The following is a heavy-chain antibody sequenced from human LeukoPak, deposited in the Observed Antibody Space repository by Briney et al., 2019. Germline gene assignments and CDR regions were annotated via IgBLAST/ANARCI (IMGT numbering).Heavy chain of an antibody. CDR1: GFTFSTYA. D-gene: IGHD2-2*01. J-gene: IGHJ5*02. CDR2: ISGSGGSA. CDR3: AKSGVPAAMSWFDP. V-gene: IGHV3-23*01. Sequence: GGSLRLSCAASGFTFSTYAMSWVRQAPGRGLEWVSTISGSGGSAYYADSVKGRFTISRDSSKNTLYLQMNSLRAEDTAVYYCAKSGVPAAMSWFDPWGQGTLVTVSS.